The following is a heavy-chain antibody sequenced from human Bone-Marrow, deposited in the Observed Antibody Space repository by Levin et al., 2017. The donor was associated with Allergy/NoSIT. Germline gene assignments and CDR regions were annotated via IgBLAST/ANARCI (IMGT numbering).Heavy chain of an antibody. CDR1: GFTFSNYW. D-gene: IGHD3-16*01. CDR2: IKQDGSAK. Sequence: SGGSLRLSCAASGFTFSNYWMNWVRQAPGKGLEWVANIKQDGSAKYHADSVKGRFTISRDNAKNSLDLQMNSLRDEDTAIYYCATSRGGVKDYWGQGTLVTVSA. J-gene: IGHJ4*02. CDR3: ATSRGGVKDY. V-gene: IGHV3-7*01.